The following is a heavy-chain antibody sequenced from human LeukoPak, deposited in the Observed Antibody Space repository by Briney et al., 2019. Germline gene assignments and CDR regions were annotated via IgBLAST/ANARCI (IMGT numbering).Heavy chain of an antibody. V-gene: IGHV3-7*01. CDR1: GFTFSSHW. CDR2: IKEDATEK. Sequence: GGSLRLSCAASGFTFSSHWMSWVRQASGKGLEWVANIKEDATEKYYLDSVKGRFTISRDNAKNSLHLQMNSLRAEDTAVYYCVRDTSGPDYWGQGTLVTVSS. D-gene: IGHD5-12*01. J-gene: IGHJ4*02. CDR3: VRDTSGPDY.